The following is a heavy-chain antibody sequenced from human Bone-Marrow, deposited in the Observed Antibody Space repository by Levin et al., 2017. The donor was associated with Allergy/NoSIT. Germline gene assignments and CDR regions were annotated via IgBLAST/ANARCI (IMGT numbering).Heavy chain of an antibody. J-gene: IGHJ6*03. CDR1: GYSFTSYW. V-gene: IGHV5-51*01. Sequence: HGESLKISCKGSGYSFTSYWIGWVRQMPGKGLEWMGIIYPGDSDTRYSPSFQGQVTISADKSISTAYLQWSSLKASDTAMYYCARHRIVIFGYYYYMDVWGKGTTVTVSS. CDR2: IYPGDSDT. D-gene: IGHD3/OR15-3a*01. CDR3: ARHRIVIFGYYYYMDV.